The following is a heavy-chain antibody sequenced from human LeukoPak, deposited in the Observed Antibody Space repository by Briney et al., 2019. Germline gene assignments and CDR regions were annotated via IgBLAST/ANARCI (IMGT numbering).Heavy chain of an antibody. CDR2: ITSNGGRA. CDR1: GFTFSSHA. CDR3: VKEMGYCSTTSCHPFDY. J-gene: IGHJ4*02. V-gene: IGHV3-64D*06. Sequence: TGGSLRLSCSASGFTFSSHAMHWVRQAPGKGLEYVSAITSNGGRAYYADSVKGRFTISRDNSKNTLDLQMSSLRAEDTAVYYCVKEMGYCSTTSCHPFDYWGQGTLVAVSS. D-gene: IGHD2-2*01.